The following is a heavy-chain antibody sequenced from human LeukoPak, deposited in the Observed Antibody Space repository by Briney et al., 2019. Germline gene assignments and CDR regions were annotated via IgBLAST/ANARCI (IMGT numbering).Heavy chain of an antibody. CDR2: IDSSGST. CDR3: ATGGYSGWCAY. CDR1: DGSINTYF. V-gene: IGHV4-4*07. J-gene: IGHJ4*02. Sequence: PSETLSLTCSVSDGSINTYFWSWIRQPAGKGLEWIGRIDSSGSTNFNPSRKSRVTISEDKSKTQFSLKLSSVTAAATAVYYCATGGYSGWCAYWGQGILVTVSS. D-gene: IGHD6-19*01.